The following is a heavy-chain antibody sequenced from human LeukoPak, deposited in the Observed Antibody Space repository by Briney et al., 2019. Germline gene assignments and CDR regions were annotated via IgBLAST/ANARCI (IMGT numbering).Heavy chain of an antibody. J-gene: IGHJ4*02. D-gene: IGHD4-17*01. Sequence: ASVKVSCKASGYTFTSYDINWVRQATGQGLEWMGWMNPNSGNTGYAQKFQGRVTITRNTSISTAYMELSSLRAEDTAVYYCAREWTNYGVDYWGQGTLVTVSS. CDR3: AREWTNYGVDY. CDR2: MNPNSGNT. V-gene: IGHV1-8*03. CDR1: GYTFTSYD.